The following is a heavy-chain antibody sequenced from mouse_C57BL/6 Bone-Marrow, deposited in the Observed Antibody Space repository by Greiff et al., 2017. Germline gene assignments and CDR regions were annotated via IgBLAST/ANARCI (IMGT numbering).Heavy chain of an antibody. CDR3: ASPIYYGTAWFAY. CDR2: IYPRSGNT. J-gene: IGHJ3*01. D-gene: IGHD2-1*01. Sequence: VKLQESGAELARPGASVKLSCKASGYTFTSYGISWVKQRTGQGLEWIGEIYPRSGNTYYNEKFKGKATLTADKSSSTAYMERRSLTSEDSAVYFCASPIYYGTAWFAYWGQGTLVTVSA. V-gene: IGHV1-81*01. CDR1: GYTFTSYG.